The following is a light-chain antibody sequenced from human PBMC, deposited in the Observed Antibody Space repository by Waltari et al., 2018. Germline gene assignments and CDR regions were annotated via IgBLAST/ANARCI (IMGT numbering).Light chain of an antibody. Sequence: QQHPGKAPKLMIDDVNKRPSEISTRFSGSKSGNTASLTISGLQAEDEADYYCSSYTSSGTLVLFGGGTKLTVL. CDR3: SSYTSSGTLVL. V-gene: IGLV2-14*03. CDR2: DVN. J-gene: IGLJ2*01.